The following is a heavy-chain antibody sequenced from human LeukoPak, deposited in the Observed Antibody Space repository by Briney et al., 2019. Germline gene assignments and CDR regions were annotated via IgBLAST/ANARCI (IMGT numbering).Heavy chain of an antibody. CDR3: AKEIQIFNSGWLFDS. CDR1: GFSFSSYG. D-gene: IGHD5-12*01. CDR2: MSFNGATA. Sequence: GSLRLSCAASGFSFSSYGMQWVRQAPGKGLEWVAVMSFNGATAFYADSVKGRFTISRDNSKNTLYLEMNDLRGEDTAVYYCAKEIQIFNSGWLFDSWGQGTLVTVSS. V-gene: IGHV3-30*18. J-gene: IGHJ4*02.